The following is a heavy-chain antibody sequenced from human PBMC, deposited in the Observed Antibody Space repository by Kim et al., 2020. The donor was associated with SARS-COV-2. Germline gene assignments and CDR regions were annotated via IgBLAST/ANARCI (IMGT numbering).Heavy chain of an antibody. D-gene: IGHD4-17*01. J-gene: IGHJ4*02. CDR3: ARDDYGDYFDY. V-gene: IGHV3-48*02. CDR1: GFTFSSCS. Sequence: GGSLRLSCAASGFTFSSCSMNWVRQAPGKGLEWVSYISSSSSTIYYADSVKGRFTVSRDNAKNSLFLQVNSLRDEDTAVYYCARDDYGDYFDYWGQGTLV. CDR2: ISSSSSTI.